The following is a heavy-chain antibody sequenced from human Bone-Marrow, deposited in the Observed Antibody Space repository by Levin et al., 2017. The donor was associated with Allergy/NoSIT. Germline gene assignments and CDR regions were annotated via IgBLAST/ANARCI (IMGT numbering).Heavy chain of an antibody. CDR1: GYTFTSFD. CDR2: MNPNSGDT. Sequence: GGSLRLSCKASGYTFTSFDMHWVRQAPGQGPEWMGWMNPNSGDTGYAQGFEGRVTLTRNTSMATAYMELDSLISEDTAVYYCERVPRLTWRHLFCWGQGTPVTVSS. J-gene: IGHJ4*02. V-gene: IGHV1-8*01. D-gene: IGHD5-24*01. CDR3: ERVPRLTWRHLFC.